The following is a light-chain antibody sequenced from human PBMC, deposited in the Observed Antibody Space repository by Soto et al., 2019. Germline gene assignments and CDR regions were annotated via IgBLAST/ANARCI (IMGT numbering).Light chain of an antibody. V-gene: IGKV3-11*01. CDR2: DAS. J-gene: IGKJ1*01. CDR1: QSVNSY. Sequence: QCLGKLTLSQGYRSPFSCWASQSVNSYLVWYQQKPGQAPKLLMYDASKRATGIPARFSGSGSGTDFTLTISSLEPEDFAAYYCQERDICPWTFGQGTKVDI. CDR3: QERDICPWT.